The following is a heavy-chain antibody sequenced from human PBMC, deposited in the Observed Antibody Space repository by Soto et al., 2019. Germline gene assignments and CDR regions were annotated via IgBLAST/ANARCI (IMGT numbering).Heavy chain of an antibody. CDR3: ARDACVVPFDY. V-gene: IGHV4-31*03. Sequence: SETRSLTCTVSGGSISSGGYYWSWIRQHPGKGLEWSGYIYYSGSTYYNPSLKSRVTISVDTSKNQFSLKLSSVTAADTAVYYCARDACVVPFDYWGQGTMVTVYS. D-gene: IGHD2-15*01. CDR1: GGSISSGGYY. CDR2: IYYSGST. J-gene: IGHJ4*02.